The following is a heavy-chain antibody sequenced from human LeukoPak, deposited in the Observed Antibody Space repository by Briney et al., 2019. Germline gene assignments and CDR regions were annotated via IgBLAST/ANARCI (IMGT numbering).Heavy chain of an antibody. CDR1: GYTFTGYY. V-gene: IGHV1-2*02. CDR2: INPNSGGT. J-gene: IGHJ6*03. D-gene: IGHD3-10*01. CDR3: ASWSGGLSGHNYYYMDV. Sequence: GESLKISCKGSGYTFTGYYMHWVRQAPGQGLEWMGWINPNSGGTNYAQKFQGRVTMTRDTSISTAYMELSRLRSDDTAVYYCASWSGGLSGHNYYYMDVWGKGTTVTISS.